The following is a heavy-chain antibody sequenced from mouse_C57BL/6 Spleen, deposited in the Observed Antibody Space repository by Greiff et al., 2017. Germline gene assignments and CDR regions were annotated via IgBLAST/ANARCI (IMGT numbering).Heavy chain of an antibody. D-gene: IGHD4-1*01. CDR2: ISNGGGST. CDR3: ARLGREYFDY. J-gene: IGHJ2*01. V-gene: IGHV5-12*01. CDR1: GFTFSDYY. Sequence: EVKLVESGGGLVQPGGSLKLSCAASGFTFSDYYMYWVRQTPEKRLEWVAYISNGGGSTYYPDTVKGRFTISSDNAKNTLYLQMSRLKSEDTAMYYCARLGREYFDYWGQGTTLTVSS.